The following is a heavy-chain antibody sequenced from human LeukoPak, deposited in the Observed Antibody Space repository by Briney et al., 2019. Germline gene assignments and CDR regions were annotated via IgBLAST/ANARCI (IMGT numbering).Heavy chain of an antibody. CDR1: GFTFSCYI. D-gene: IGHD3-22*01. CDR3: ARDLAYYDSSGSVDY. Sequence: GGSLRLSCAASGFTFSCYIMKWVRQAPGKGLEWISSIGSSGSTIYYADSVKGRFTISRDNSKNTLYLQMNSLRAEDTAVYYCARDLAYYDSSGSVDYWGQGTLVTVSS. V-gene: IGHV3-48*01. CDR2: IGSSGSTI. J-gene: IGHJ4*02.